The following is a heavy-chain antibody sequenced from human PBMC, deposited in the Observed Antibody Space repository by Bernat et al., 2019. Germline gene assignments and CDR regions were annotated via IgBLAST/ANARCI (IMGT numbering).Heavy chain of an antibody. J-gene: IGHJ6*03. Sequence: EVQVVESGGGLVQPGGSLRLSCAVSGFSFSDHYMEWVRQAPGKGLEWVGRTRNKANSYTTEYAESVKGRFTISRDDSKNSLYLQMNSLKTEDTAVYYCARSPAPSGSSSSGYNYYHMDVWGKGTTVTVS. D-gene: IGHD6-6*01. V-gene: IGHV3-72*01. CDR2: TRNKANSYTT. CDR3: ARSPAPSGSSSSGYNYYHMDV. CDR1: GFSFSDHY.